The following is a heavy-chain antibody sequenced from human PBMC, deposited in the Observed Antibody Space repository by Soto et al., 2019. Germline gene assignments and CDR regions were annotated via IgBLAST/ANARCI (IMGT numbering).Heavy chain of an antibody. V-gene: IGHV4-30-2*01. Sequence: QLQLQESGSGLVKPSQTLSLTCAVSGGSISSGGYSWSWIRQPPGKGLEWIGYIYHSGSTYYNPSLKSRVTISVDRSKNQCSLKLSSVTAADTAVYYCARENGTVRPTGYYYYYGMDVWGQGTTVTVSS. J-gene: IGHJ6*02. CDR1: GGSISSGGYS. CDR3: ARENGTVRPTGYYYYYGMDV. CDR2: IYHSGST. D-gene: IGHD4-17*01.